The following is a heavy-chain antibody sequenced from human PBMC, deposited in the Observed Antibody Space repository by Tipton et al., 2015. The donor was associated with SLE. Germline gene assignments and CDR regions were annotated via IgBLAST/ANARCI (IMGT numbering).Heavy chain of an antibody. V-gene: IGHV3-23*01. Sequence: SLRFSCAASGFTFSNYAMNWVRQAPGKGLEWVSAISGRGGSTYYADSVKGRFTISRDNSKNTLYLQMNSLRAEDTAVYYCAKDYYGANFDYWGQGTLVTVSS. CDR1: GFTFSNYA. J-gene: IGHJ4*02. CDR2: ISGRGGST. CDR3: AKDYYGANFDY. D-gene: IGHD4-17*01.